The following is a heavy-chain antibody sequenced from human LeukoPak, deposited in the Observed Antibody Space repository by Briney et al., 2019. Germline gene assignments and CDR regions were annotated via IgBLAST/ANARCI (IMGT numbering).Heavy chain of an antibody. Sequence: PSETLSLTCTVSGASISSYYWSWIRQPPGKGLEWIGYISYTGSTYYNPSLKSRVTISVDTSKNQFSLKLSSVTAADTAVYYCAKLTSVHRAFDYWGQGTLVTVSS. CDR3: AKLTSVHRAFDY. D-gene: IGHD5-24*01. V-gene: IGHV4-59*12. J-gene: IGHJ4*02. CDR1: GASISSYY. CDR2: ISYTGST.